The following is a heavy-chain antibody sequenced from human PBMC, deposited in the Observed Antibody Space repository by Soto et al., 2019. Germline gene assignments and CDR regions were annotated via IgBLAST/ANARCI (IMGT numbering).Heavy chain of an antibody. CDR1: GYTFTSYG. CDR3: ALVLLGYCSGGSCPLGY. CDR2: ISAYNGNT. Sequence: GASVKVSCKASGYTFTSYGISWVRQAPGQGLEWMGWISAYNGNTNYAQKLQGRVTMTTDTSTSTAYMELRSLRSDDTAVYYCALVLLGYCSGGSCPLGYWGQGTLVTVS. D-gene: IGHD2-15*01. V-gene: IGHV1-18*01. J-gene: IGHJ4*02.